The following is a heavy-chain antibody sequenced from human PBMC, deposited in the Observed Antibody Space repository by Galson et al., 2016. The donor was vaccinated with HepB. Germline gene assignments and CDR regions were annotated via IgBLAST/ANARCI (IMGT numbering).Heavy chain of an antibody. Sequence: SLRLSCAASGFTFDDYAMHWVRQVPGKGLEWVSGISWNSDNRGYADSVKGRFTISRDNAKNSLYLQMNSLRAEDTALYYCAKDIQSPDYYGSGGGFDLWGRGTLVTVSS. D-gene: IGHD3-10*01. CDR2: ISWNSDNR. V-gene: IGHV3-9*01. CDR1: GFTFDDYA. J-gene: IGHJ2*01. CDR3: AKDIQSPDYYGSGGGFDL.